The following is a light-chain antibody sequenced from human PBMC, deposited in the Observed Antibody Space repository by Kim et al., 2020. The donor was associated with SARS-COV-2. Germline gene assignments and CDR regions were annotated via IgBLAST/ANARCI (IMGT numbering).Light chain of an antibody. Sequence: ASVGDRVTITGQARQDMRRYLNWYQQKPGKPPNLLIYDAFNLETGVPSRFSGSGSGTEFTFPISSLQLEDIATYYCQQYGTFPFSFGPGTKVDIK. CDR1: QDMRRY. CDR3: QQYGTFPFS. J-gene: IGKJ3*01. CDR2: DAF. V-gene: IGKV1-33*01.